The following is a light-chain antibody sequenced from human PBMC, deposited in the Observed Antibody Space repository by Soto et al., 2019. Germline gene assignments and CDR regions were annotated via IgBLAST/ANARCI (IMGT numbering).Light chain of an antibody. J-gene: IGKJ3*01. CDR3: QQYDNLPLT. V-gene: IGKV1-33*01. CDR2: DAT. CDR1: QDITNY. Sequence: DIQMTQSPSSLSASVGDRVTITCQASQDITNYLSWYQQKPGKAPKLLIYDATNLETGVPSRFGGSGSGTDFTFTISSLQPEDIATYYCQQYDNLPLTFGPGTKVDIK.